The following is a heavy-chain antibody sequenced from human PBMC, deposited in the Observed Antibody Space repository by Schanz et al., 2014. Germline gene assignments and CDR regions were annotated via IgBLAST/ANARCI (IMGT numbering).Heavy chain of an antibody. CDR2: VSRSTPDI. J-gene: IGHJ3*02. Sequence: EVQLVESGGGLVQPGGSLRLSCTASGFTFSSYSMNWVRQAPGKGLEWVSYVSRSTPDIYYADSVKGRFTMSRDNAKNSVFLQMNSLRAEDTAVYYCVTEKRMESGTWAKAFDIWGQGTWVTVSS. CDR3: VTEKRMESGTWAKAFDI. D-gene: IGHD3-3*01. V-gene: IGHV3-48*01. CDR1: GFTFSSYS.